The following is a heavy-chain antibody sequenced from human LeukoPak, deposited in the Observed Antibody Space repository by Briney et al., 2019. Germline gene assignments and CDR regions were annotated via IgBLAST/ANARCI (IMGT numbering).Heavy chain of an antibody. CDR3: VRAIGSNTL. D-gene: IGHD4-23*01. Sequence: GGSLRLSCAASGFTFTTYWMSWVRQAPGKVLEWVANINQDGSEKYYVDSVKGRFTISRDNAKNSLYLQMNSLGAEDTAVYFCVRAIGSNTLWGQGTLVTVSS. V-gene: IGHV3-7*01. J-gene: IGHJ4*02. CDR1: GFTFTTYW. CDR2: INQDGSEK.